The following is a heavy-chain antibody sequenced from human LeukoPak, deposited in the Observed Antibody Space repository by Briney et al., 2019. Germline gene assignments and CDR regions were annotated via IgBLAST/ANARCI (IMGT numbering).Heavy chain of an antibody. CDR1: GGSVSSGSYY. Sequence: PSETLSLTCTVSGGSVSSGSYYWSWIRQPPGKGLEWIGYIYYSGSTNYNPSLKSRVTISVDTSKNQFSLKLSSVTAADTAVYYCARECSGSYYALCYGMDVWGQGTTVTVSS. CDR3: ARECSGSYYALCYGMDV. D-gene: IGHD1-26*01. V-gene: IGHV4-61*01. CDR2: IYYSGST. J-gene: IGHJ6*02.